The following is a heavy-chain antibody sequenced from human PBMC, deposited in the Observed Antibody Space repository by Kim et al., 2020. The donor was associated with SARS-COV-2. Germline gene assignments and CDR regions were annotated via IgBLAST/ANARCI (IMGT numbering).Heavy chain of an antibody. V-gene: IGHV3-23*01. D-gene: IGHD6-19*01. Sequence: GSTYYADSAKGRFTISRDNAKNTLYLQLNSLRAEDTAVYYCAYTGWYLDYWGQGTLVTVSS. J-gene: IGHJ4*02. CDR2: GST. CDR3: AYTGWYLDY.